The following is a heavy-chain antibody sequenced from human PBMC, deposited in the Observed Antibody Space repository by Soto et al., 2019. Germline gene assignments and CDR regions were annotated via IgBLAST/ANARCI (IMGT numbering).Heavy chain of an antibody. Sequence: GGSLRLSCAASGFTLRRYSMNWVRQAPGMGLEWVSSISSSSSYIYYADSVKGRFTISRDNAKNSLYLQMNSLRAEDTAVYYCARDGYNVFDYWGQGTLVTVSS. D-gene: IGHD5-12*01. CDR1: GFTLRRYS. CDR2: ISSSSSYI. V-gene: IGHV3-21*01. CDR3: ARDGYNVFDY. J-gene: IGHJ4*02.